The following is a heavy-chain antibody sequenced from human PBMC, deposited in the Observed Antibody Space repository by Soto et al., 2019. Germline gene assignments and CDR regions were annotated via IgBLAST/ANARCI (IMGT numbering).Heavy chain of an antibody. D-gene: IGHD5-18*01. J-gene: IGHJ6*02. CDR2: ISGSGGST. Sequence: AGGSLRLSCAASGFTFSSYAMSWVRQAPGKGLEWVSSISGSGGSTYFADSVKGRFTISRDNSKNTLYLQMNSLRAEDTAVYYCANLDTVMVTDYYGMDVWGQGTTVTV. V-gene: IGHV3-23*01. CDR1: GFTFSSYA. CDR3: ANLDTVMVTDYYGMDV.